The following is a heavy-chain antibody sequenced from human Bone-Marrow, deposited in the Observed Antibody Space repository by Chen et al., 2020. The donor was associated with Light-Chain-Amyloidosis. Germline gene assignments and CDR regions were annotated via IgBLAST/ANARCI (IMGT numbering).Heavy chain of an antibody. CDR1: GFIFSSYG. CDR2: ISYDGSNI. V-gene: IGHV3-30*18. D-gene: IGHD1-26*01. Sequence: QVQLVESGGGVVQPGRSLGLACAASGFIFSSYGMHWVRQAPGKGLEWVAVISYDGSNIDYADYVKGRVTVSRDNSKNTLYLQMNTLRPEDTAVYYCAKRGSYKSMDHWGQGTLVTVSS. CDR3: AKRGSYKSMDH. J-gene: IGHJ4*02.